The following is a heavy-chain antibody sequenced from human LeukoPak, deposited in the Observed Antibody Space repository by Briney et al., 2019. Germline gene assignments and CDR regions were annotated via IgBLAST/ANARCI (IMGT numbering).Heavy chain of an antibody. CDR3: ASGIAARPGSYYYSYYRDV. V-gene: IGHV4-61*02. CDR2: IYTSGST. J-gene: IGHJ6*03. CDR1: GGSISSGSYY. Sequence: SQTLSLTCTVSGGSISSGSYYWSWIRQPAGKGLEWIGRIYTSGSTNYNPSLKSRVTISVDTSKNQFSLKLSSVTAADTAVYYCASGIAARPGSYYYSYYRDVGGKGPTVTVPS. D-gene: IGHD6-6*01.